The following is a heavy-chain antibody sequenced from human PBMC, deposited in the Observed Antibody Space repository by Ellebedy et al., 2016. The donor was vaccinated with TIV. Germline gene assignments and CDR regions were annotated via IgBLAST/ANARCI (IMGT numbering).Heavy chain of an antibody. CDR1: GGTFSSYG. CDR2: IIPILGRP. CDR3: ATDSRYSYGYRFDY. V-gene: IGHV1-69*04. D-gene: IGHD5-18*01. Sequence: ASVKVSCKASGGTFSSYGINWVRQAPGQGLEWMGRIIPILGRPDYAQNFQGRVTITADKSTGTPYMELSSLRSEDTAVYYCATDSRYSYGYRFDYWGQGTLVTVSS. J-gene: IGHJ4*02.